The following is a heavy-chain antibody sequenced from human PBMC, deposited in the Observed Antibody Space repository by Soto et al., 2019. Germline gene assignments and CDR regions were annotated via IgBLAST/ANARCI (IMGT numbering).Heavy chain of an antibody. CDR1: GGTFSSYA. CDR3: ARDPGTTNSRYYYGMDV. Sequence: SVKVSCKASGGTFSSYAISWVRQAPGQGLEWMGGIIPIFGTANYAQKFQGRVTITADESTSTAYMELSSLRSEDTAVYYCARDPGTTNSRYYYGMDVWGQGTTVTSP. D-gene: IGHD1-26*01. V-gene: IGHV1-69*13. CDR2: IIPIFGTA. J-gene: IGHJ6*02.